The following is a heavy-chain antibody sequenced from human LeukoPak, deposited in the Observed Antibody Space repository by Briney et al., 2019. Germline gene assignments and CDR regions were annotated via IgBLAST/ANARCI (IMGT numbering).Heavy chain of an antibody. CDR1: GXTFSSYA. CDR2: ISSNGGNT. D-gene: IGHD6-19*01. J-gene: IGHJ4*02. CDR3: ARERGNSGWTFDY. Sequence: GGSLRISCAASGXTFSSYAMHWVRQAPGKGLEYVSAISSNGGNTYYANSVKGRFTISRDNSKNMLYFQMGSLRAEDMAVYYCARERGNSGWTFDYWGQGTLVTVSS. V-gene: IGHV3-64*01.